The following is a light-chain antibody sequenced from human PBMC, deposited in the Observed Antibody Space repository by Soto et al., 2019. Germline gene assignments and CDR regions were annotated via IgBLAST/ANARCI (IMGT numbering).Light chain of an antibody. J-gene: IGKJ1*01. CDR2: CAS. CDR3: QQYGGSPRT. CDR1: QSVGTS. V-gene: IGKV3-20*01. Sequence: EIVLTQSPVTLSLSPGERGTLSCRASQSVGTSLAWYQQKPGQAPRLLIYCASNRATGIPDMFSGSGSGTDFTLTSSKLEPEDFAVYHCQQYGGSPRTFGQGTNVEIK.